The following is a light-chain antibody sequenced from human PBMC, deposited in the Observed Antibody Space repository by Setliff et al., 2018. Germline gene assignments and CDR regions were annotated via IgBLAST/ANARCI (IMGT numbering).Light chain of an antibody. V-gene: IGLV2-14*03. Sequence: QSVLTQPAAVSGPPGQSIAISCSGSSRDVGGYDFVSWHQQHPGKAPKLLIYEVIKRPSGVSDRFSGSKSGNTASLTISGLQAEDEADYYCLSYTSETTHALFGGGTKVTVL. CDR3: LSYTSETTHAL. CDR2: EVI. J-gene: IGLJ2*01. CDR1: SRDVGGYDF.